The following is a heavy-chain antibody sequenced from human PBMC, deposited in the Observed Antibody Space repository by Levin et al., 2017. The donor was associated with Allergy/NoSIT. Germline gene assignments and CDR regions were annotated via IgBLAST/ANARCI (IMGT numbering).Heavy chain of an antibody. CDR1: CFSFPPSW. Sequence: LSFSSSCFSFPPSWLHWVRQAPGRGLVWVSHINGDGSSTTYADSVKGRFTISSDHAKNTLYLQMNGLRVEDTAVYYCARDRNYAPFDPWGQGTLVTVSS. V-gene: IGHV3-74*03. D-gene: IGHD2-2*01. CDR3: ARDRNYAPFDP. CDR2: INGDGSST. J-gene: IGHJ5*02.